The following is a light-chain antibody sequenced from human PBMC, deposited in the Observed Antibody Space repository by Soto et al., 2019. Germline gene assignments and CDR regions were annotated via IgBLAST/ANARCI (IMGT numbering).Light chain of an antibody. V-gene: IGKV3-15*01. Sequence: VMAQSPATLSVSPGERVTLSWRASQSVRSNLAWYQQKPGQAPRLLIYGASTRATDIPARFSGSGSGTEFTLTISSLQSEDFALYYCQQYNNWPLAFGGGTKVDIK. CDR3: QQYNNWPLA. CDR2: GAS. CDR1: QSVRSN. J-gene: IGKJ4*01.